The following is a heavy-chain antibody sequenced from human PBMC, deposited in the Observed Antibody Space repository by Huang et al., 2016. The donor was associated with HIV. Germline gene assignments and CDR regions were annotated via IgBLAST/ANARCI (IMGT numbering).Heavy chain of an antibody. CDR2: ISYDGSSK. J-gene: IGHJ4*02. CDR3: AKDGRGSGTYYDYFEY. CDR1: GFTFNKFD. V-gene: IGHV3-30*18. Sequence: QVQLVESGGGVVQPGRSLRLSGAAFGFTFNKFDMDWVRQAPGKGMRWVASISYDGSSKYHADSVKGLFTISRDNSKNTVYLQMNSLRVEDTAVYYCAKDGRGSGTYYDYFEYWGQGTLVTVSS. D-gene: IGHD1-26*01.